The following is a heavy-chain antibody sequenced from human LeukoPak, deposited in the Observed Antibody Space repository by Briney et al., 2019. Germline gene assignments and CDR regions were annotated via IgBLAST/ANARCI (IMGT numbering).Heavy chain of an antibody. D-gene: IGHD3-10*01. J-gene: IGHJ4*02. CDR2: IIPIFGTA. CDR1: GGTFSSYD. CDR3: AREIYGSGSYFDY. Sequence: GASVKVSCEASGGTFSSYDISWVRQAPGQGLEWMGGIIPIFGTANYAQKFQGRVTITADESTSTAYMELSSLRSEDTAVYYCAREIYGSGSYFDYWGQGTLVTVSS. V-gene: IGHV1-69*13.